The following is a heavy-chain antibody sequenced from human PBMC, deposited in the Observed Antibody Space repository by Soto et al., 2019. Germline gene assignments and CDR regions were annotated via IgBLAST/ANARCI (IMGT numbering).Heavy chain of an antibody. CDR1: GGTFSSYA. CDR3: ARDRGYCSGGSGYPGGWFDP. V-gene: IGHV1-69*13. J-gene: IGHJ5*02. CDR2: IIPIFGTA. D-gene: IGHD2-15*01. Sequence: SVKVSCKASGGTFSSYAISWVRQAPGQGLEWMGGIIPIFGTANYAQKFQGRVTITADESTSTAYMELSSLRSEDTAVYYCARDRGYCSGGSGYPGGWFDPWGQATLATVSS.